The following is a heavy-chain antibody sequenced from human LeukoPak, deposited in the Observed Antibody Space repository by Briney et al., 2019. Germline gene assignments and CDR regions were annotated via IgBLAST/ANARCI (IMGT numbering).Heavy chain of an antibody. CDR2: ISSNGGST. Sequence: GGSLRLSCAASGFTFSSYAMHWVRQAPGKGLEYVSAISSNGGSTYYANSVKGRFTISRDNSKNTLYLQMNNLRAEDTAVYYCAAAYSGYGDFDNWGQGTLVTVSS. CDR3: AAAYSGYGDFDN. D-gene: IGHD5-12*01. CDR1: GFTFSSYA. V-gene: IGHV3-64*01. J-gene: IGHJ4*02.